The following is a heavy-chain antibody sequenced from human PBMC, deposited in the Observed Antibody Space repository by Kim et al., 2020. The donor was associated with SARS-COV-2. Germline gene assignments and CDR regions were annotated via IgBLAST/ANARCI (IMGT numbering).Heavy chain of an antibody. V-gene: IGHV1-8*01. D-gene: IGHD1-26*01. CDR3: ARIIVTRGATTSDY. CDR2: MNPNSGNT. CDR1: GYTFTSYD. J-gene: IGHJ4*02. Sequence: ASVKVSCKASGYTFTSYDINWVRQATGQGLEWMGWMNPNSGNTGYAQKFQGRVTMTRNTSISTAYMELSSLRSEDTAVYYCARIIVTRGATTSDYWGQGTLVTVSS.